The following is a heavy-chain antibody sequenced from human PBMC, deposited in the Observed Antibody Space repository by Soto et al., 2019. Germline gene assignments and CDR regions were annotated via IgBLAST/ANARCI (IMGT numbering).Heavy chain of an antibody. J-gene: IGHJ4*02. CDR3: AKDYSTVTTDPLSVVLFDY. V-gene: IGHV3-23*01. CDR1: GFTFSSYA. D-gene: IGHD4-17*01. Sequence: EVQLLESGGGLVQPGGSLRLSCAASGFTFSSYAMSWVRQAPGKGLEWVSISTSDGRTYYADSVKGRFTISRDNSKNTVYLQMNSLRAEDTAVYYCAKDYSTVTTDPLSVVLFDYWGQGALVTVSS. CDR2: ISTSDGRT.